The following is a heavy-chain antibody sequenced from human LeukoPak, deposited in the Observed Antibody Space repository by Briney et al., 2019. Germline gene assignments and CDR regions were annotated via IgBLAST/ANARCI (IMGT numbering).Heavy chain of an antibody. CDR1: GFSFNHYA. J-gene: IGHJ4*02. CDR3: ARRTSYYFPY. CDR2: ITGSGDSA. V-gene: IGHV3-23*01. Sequence: PGGSLRLSCAASGFSFNHYAISWVRQAPGKGLEWVSTITGSGDSADYADSVKGRFTISRDNAKNTLYLEANSLRVEDTAVYYCARRTSYYFPYWGQGTQVTVSS.